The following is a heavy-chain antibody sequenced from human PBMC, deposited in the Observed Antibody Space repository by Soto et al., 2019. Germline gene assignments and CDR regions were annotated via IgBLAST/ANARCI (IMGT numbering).Heavy chain of an antibody. CDR3: ARTMGSIVAAAYNWFDP. CDR2: IDWDDDK. J-gene: IGHJ5*02. CDR1: GFSLSTSGMC. D-gene: IGHD6-13*01. V-gene: IGHV2-70*11. Sequence: SGPTLVNPTQTLTLTCTFSGFSLSTSGMCVSWIRQPPGKALEWLARIDWDDDKYYSTSLKTRLTISKDTSKNQVVLTMTNMDPVDTATYYCARTMGSIVAAAYNWFDPWGQGTLVTVSS.